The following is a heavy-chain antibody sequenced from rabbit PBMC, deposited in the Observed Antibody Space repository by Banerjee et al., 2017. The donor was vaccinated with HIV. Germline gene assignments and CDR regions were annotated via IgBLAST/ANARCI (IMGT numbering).Heavy chain of an antibody. Sequence: QEQLEESGGDLVKPGASLTLTCTVSGFSFSNNYWICWVRQAPGKGLEWIACIVGSSGGTYYASWAKGRFTISKTSSTTVTLQMTSLTVADTATYFCWRDTSDGGDYPFNLWGPGTLVTVS. CDR3: WRDTSDGGDYPFNL. CDR2: IVGSSGGT. CDR1: GFSFSNNYW. V-gene: IGHV1S45*01. D-gene: IGHD1-1*01. J-gene: IGHJ4*01.